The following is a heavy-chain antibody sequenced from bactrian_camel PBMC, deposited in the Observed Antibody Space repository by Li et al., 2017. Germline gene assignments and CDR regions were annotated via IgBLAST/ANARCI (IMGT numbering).Heavy chain of an antibody. CDR1: GPTFSSNC. J-gene: IGHJ4*01. CDR2: IDSDGST. D-gene: IGHD6*01. Sequence: HVQLVESGGGSVEAGGSLTLSCAASGPTFSSNCMVWFRQAPGKEREGVAVIDSDGSTAYADSVKGRFTISQDHAKNTVYLQMNSLKPEDTAVYYGAADLWGSTCREQDQGTQVTVS. V-gene: IGHV3S53*01.